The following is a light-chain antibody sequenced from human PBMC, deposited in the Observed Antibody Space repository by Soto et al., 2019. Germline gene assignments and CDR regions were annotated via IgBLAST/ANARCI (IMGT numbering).Light chain of an antibody. CDR1: QGISTY. CDR2: AAS. CDR3: QYYNGAPWT. J-gene: IGKJ1*01. V-gene: IGKV1-27*01. Sequence: DIQMTQSPSSLSASAGDRVTITCRASQGISTYLVWYQQKPGTVPKLLIFAASTLQSGVPSRFSGSGSGTDFTITISRQQPEDVATYYCQYYNGAPWTFGQGTKVEIK.